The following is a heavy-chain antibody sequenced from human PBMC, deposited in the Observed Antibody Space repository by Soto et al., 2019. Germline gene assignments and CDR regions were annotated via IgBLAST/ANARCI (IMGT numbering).Heavy chain of an antibody. CDR1: GFTFSSYA. D-gene: IGHD1-26*01. Sequence: QVQLVESGGGVVQPGRSLRLSCAASGFTFSSYAMHWVRQAPGKGLEWVTAISYDGPNQYYGDSVKGRFTISRDNSRNMLYLQMDSLRDEDTALYYCEKVEERWDLTLHYDSWGQGTLVTVSS. V-gene: IGHV3-30*18. CDR3: EKVEERWDLTLHYDS. J-gene: IGHJ4*02. CDR2: ISYDGPNQ.